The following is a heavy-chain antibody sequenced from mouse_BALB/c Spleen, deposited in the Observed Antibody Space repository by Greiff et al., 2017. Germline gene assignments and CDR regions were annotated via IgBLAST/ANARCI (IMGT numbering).Heavy chain of an antibody. D-gene: IGHD2-2*01. CDR2: ISYDGSN. J-gene: IGHJ2*01. Sequence: ESGPGLVKPSQSLSLTCSVTGYSITSGYYWNWIRQFPGNKLEWMGYISYDGSNNYNPSLKNRISITRDTSKNQFFLKLNSVTTEDTATYYCAKEGYGFYYFDYWGQGTTLTVSS. CDR3: AKEGYGFYYFDY. CDR1: GYSITSGYY. V-gene: IGHV3-6*02.